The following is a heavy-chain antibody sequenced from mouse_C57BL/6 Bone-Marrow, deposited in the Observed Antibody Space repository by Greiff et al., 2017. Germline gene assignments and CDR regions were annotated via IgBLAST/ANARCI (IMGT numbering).Heavy chain of an antibody. J-gene: IGHJ4*01. D-gene: IGHD2-1*01. V-gene: IGHV1-84*01. Sequence: QVQLKESGPELVKPGASVKISCKASGYTFTDYYINWVKQRPGQGLEWIGWIYPGSGNTKYNEKFKGKATLTVDTSSSPAYMQLSSLTSEDSAVYFWAREEIYYGIYPYARDYWGQGTSVTVSS. CDR1: GYTFTDYY. CDR3: AREEIYYGIYPYARDY. CDR2: IYPGSGNT.